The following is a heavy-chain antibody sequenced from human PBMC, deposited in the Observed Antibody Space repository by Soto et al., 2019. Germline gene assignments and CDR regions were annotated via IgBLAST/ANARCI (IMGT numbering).Heavy chain of an antibody. D-gene: IGHD2-2*01. V-gene: IGHV1-2*02. Sequence: ASVKVSCKASGYTFTGYYMHWVRQAPGQGLEWMGWINPNSGGTNYAQKFQGRVTMTRDTSISTAYMELSRLRSDDTAVYYCAIPTTYCSSTSCYYDAFDIWGQGTMVTGSS. CDR3: AIPTTYCSSTSCYYDAFDI. J-gene: IGHJ3*02. CDR1: GYTFTGYY. CDR2: INPNSGGT.